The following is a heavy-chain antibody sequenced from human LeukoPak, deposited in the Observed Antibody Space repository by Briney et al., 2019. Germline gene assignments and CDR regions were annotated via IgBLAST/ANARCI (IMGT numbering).Heavy chain of an antibody. Sequence: GSSVKVSCKASGGTFTSYAISWVRQAPGQGLEWMGRIIPIFGTANYAQKFQGRVTITTDESTSTAYMELSSLRSEDTAVYYCASTRANPIANRWLFDYWGQGTLVTVSS. CDR1: GGTFTSYA. J-gene: IGHJ4*02. V-gene: IGHV1-69*05. D-gene: IGHD5-24*01. CDR3: ASTRANPIANRWLFDY. CDR2: IIPIFGTA.